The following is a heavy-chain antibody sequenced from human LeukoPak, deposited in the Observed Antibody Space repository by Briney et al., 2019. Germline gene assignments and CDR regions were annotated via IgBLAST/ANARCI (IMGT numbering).Heavy chain of an antibody. J-gene: IGHJ4*02. D-gene: IGHD2-2*01. CDR2: ISSSSSYI. CDR3: ARGWRDIVVVPAAPAYFDY. CDR1: GFTFSSYS. Sequence: PGGSLRLSCAASGFTFSSYSMNWVRQAPGKGLEWVSSISSSSSYIYYADSVKGRFTISRDNAKNSLYLQMNSLRAEDTAVYYCARGWRDIVVVPAAPAYFDYWGQGTLVTVSS. V-gene: IGHV3-21*01.